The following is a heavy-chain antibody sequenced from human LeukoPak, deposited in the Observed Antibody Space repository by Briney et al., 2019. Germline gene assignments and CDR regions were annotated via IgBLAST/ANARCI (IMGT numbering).Heavy chain of an antibody. V-gene: IGHV1-2*06. CDR1: GYTLTGYY. J-gene: IGHJ4*02. CDR2: INPNNGGT. D-gene: IGHD3-22*01. Sequence: ASAKISCKASGYTLTGYYLHWVRQAPGQGLEWMGRINPNNGGTTYAQKFQGRVTMTRDTSTSTVYMELSSLRSEDTAVYYCARDDNLAKNTMIQGYWGQGTLVTVSS. CDR3: ARDDNLAKNTMIQGY.